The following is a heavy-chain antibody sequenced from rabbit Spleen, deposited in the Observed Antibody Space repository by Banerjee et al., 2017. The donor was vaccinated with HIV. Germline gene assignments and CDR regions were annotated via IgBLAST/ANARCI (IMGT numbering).Heavy chain of an antibody. CDR3: ARDTGTSFSTYGMDL. D-gene: IGHD8-1*01. CDR2: IDTSSVNT. Sequence: QSLEESGGDLVKPGASLTLTCKASGIDFSSSYYMYWVRQAPGKGLELIACIDTSSVNTADATWAKGRFTISKTSSTTVTLQMTSLTAADTATYFCARDTGTSFSTYGMDLWGPGTLVTVS. CDR1: GIDFSSSYY. V-gene: IGHV1S40*01. J-gene: IGHJ6*01.